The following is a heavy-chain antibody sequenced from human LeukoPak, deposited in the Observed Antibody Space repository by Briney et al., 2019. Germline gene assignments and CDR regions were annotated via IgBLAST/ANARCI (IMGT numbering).Heavy chain of an antibody. CDR3: AKPARTDYADY. CDR1: GFTLSNYA. J-gene: IGHJ4*02. CDR2: INGSGDKT. D-gene: IGHD1-14*01. V-gene: IGHV3-23*01. Sequence: GGSLRLSCAASGFTLSNYAMNWVRQAPGMGLEWVSSINGSGDKTYYADSVKGRFTISRDNSKNTLYLQMNSLRAEDTAVYYCAKPARTDYADYWGQGTLVTVSS.